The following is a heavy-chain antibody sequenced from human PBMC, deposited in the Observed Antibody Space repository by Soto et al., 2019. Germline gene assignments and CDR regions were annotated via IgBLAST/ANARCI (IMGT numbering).Heavy chain of an antibody. Sequence: SETLSLTCSVSGASFSSTPYFWGWIRQPPGKGLEWIASSYYGGMTYYTPSLKSRVTISIDTSRSQFSLRLSSVTVADTFLYNDTATTQIYTNAGYYVNYFGTWGQGTLVTVS. CDR3: TATTQIYTNAGYYVNYFGT. CDR2: SYYGGMT. J-gene: IGHJ4*02. CDR1: GASFSSTPYF. V-gene: IGHV4-39*01. D-gene: IGHD3-22*01.